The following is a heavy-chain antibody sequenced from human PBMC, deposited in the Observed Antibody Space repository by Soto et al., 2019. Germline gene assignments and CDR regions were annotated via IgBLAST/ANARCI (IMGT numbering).Heavy chain of an antibody. D-gene: IGHD3-16*01. CDR3: ARLPYPWGWYDP. J-gene: IGHJ5*02. Sequence: QVQLVESGGGLVKPGGSLRLSCAASGFTFSDHYMSWIRQAPGKGLEWIAYISNSGSTIYYTDSVKGRFTISRDNAKNSLYLQMNSLRAEDTAVYYCARLPYPWGWYDPWGQGTLVTVSS. CDR2: ISNSGSTI. CDR1: GFTFSDHY. V-gene: IGHV3-11*01.